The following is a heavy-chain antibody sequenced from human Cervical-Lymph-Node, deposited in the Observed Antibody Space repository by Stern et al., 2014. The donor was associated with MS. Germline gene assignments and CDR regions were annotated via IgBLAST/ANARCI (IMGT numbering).Heavy chain of an antibody. J-gene: IGHJ4*02. CDR2: IYYSGTT. CDR3: ARDYGDYAMDY. Sequence: QVQLQESGPGLVKPSETLSLTCSVSGDTITTGGYYWSWIRQHPGKGLEWIGYIYYSGTTYSNPSLESRVTVSVDTSKNQFSLRLTSVTAADTAIYYCARDYGDYAMDYWGQGTLVTVSS. D-gene: IGHD4-17*01. V-gene: IGHV4-31*03. CDR1: GDTITTGGYY.